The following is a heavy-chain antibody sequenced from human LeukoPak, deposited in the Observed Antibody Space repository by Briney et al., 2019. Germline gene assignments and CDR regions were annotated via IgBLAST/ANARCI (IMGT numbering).Heavy chain of an antibody. J-gene: IGHJ6*03. Sequence: SETLSLTCTVSGGSISSYYWSWIRQPPGKGLEWIGYIYYSGSTNYNPSLKSRVTISVDTSKNQFSLKLSSVTAADTAVYYCARGQQQLVQNYYMDVWGKGTTVTVSS. D-gene: IGHD6-13*01. CDR2: IYYSGST. V-gene: IGHV4-59*01. CDR3: ARGQQQLVQNYYMDV. CDR1: GGSISSYY.